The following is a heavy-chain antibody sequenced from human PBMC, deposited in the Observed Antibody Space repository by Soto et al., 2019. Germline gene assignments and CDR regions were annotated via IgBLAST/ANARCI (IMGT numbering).Heavy chain of an antibody. D-gene: IGHD1-1*01. CDR1: GFIYSSCA. CDR3: WKDRTDPWSFDN. V-gene: IGHV3-30*18. Sequence: QVQLVESGGGVVQPGRSLRLSCSASGFIYSSCAMHWVRQVPGKGLEWLAVVSHDGTLYPYADSVRGRFTISRDNSRKKLLLQINNLRPCDTAFYYLWKDRTDPWSFDNWGQGTLVTVSS. CDR2: VSHDGTLY. J-gene: IGHJ4*02.